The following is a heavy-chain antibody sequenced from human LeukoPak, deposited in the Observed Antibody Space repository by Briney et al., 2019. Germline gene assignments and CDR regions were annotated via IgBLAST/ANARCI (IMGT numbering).Heavy chain of an antibody. J-gene: IGHJ6*03. V-gene: IGHV3-30*01. CDR3: ARDDAPYYYYYYMDV. Sequence: GRSLRLSCAASGFTFSSYAMHWVRQAPGKGLEWVAVISYDGSNKYYADSVKGRFTISRDNSKNTLYLQMNSLRAEDTAVYYCARDDAPYYYYYYMDVWGKGTTVTVSS. CDR2: ISYDGSNK. CDR1: GFTFSSYA.